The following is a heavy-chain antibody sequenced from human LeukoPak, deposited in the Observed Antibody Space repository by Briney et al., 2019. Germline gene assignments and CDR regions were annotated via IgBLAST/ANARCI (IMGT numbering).Heavy chain of an antibody. CDR1: GFSFATYW. D-gene: IGHD1-26*01. J-gene: IGHJ4*02. Sequence: GGSLRLSCAVSGFSFATYWMTWVRQAPGKGLEWVASVKEDGSEKYLVDSVKGRFSISRDNAKNSLFLQLNSLSAEDTAVYYCARGYSYLDYWGQGTLVTVSS. CDR3: ARGYSYLDY. CDR2: VKEDGSEK. V-gene: IGHV3-7*05.